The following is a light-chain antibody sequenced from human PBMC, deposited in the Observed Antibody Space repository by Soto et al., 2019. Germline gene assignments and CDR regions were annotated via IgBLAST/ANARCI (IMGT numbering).Light chain of an antibody. J-gene: IGKJ5*01. V-gene: IGKV3-11*01. Sequence: EIVLTQFPATLSLSPGERATLSCRASQTIKTYLAWYQQKPGQAPRLLISDASNMATGVPARFSGSGSGTDFTLTINTLEPEDFAVYFCHQRNDWPRINFGQGTRLEIK. CDR1: QTIKTY. CDR2: DAS. CDR3: HQRNDWPRIN.